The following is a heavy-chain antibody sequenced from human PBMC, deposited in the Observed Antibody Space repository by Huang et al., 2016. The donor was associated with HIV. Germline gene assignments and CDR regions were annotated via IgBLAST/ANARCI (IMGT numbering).Heavy chain of an antibody. CDR2: INSYGSYT. Sequence: EVQLVESGGGLVQPGGSLTLSCAASGFTFSDSWMHWVRLVPGKGLRWVARINSYGSYTNCAGSVKGRFTICRDNAKSALYLQMNSLRVEDTAVYFCARSRRGGSSLSYYYYLDVWGKGTTVTVSS. D-gene: IGHD2-15*01. CDR1: GFTFSDSW. J-gene: IGHJ6*03. CDR3: ARSRRGGSSLSYYYYLDV. V-gene: IGHV3-74*01.